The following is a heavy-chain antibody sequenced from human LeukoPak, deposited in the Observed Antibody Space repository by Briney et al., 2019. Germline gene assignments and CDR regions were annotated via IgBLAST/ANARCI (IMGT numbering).Heavy chain of an antibody. V-gene: IGHV3-7*01. Sequence: GGSLRLSCAPSGVTFSKYWMTWVRQAPGKGLECVANIKEDGSEEYYVDSVKGQFSISRDNAKNSLHLQMDILRAEDTAVYFCARDWLAGNPYHAFDLWGKGTMVTVSS. CDR3: ARDWLAGNPYHAFDL. CDR2: IKEDGSEE. J-gene: IGHJ3*01. D-gene: IGHD3-22*01. CDR1: GVTFSKYW.